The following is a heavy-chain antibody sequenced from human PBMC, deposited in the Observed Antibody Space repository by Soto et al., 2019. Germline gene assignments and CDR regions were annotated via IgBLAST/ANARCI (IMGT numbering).Heavy chain of an antibody. J-gene: IGHJ6*03. CDR2: INPSGGST. CDR3: ARAIPVVAATLDLFRYYYYYMDV. V-gene: IGHV1-46*03. D-gene: IGHD2-15*01. CDR1: GYTFTSYY. Sequence: QVQLVQSGAEVKKPGASVKVSCKASGYTFTSYYMHWVRQAPGQGLEWMGIINPSGGSTSYAQKLEGRVTMTRDTSTSTVYMELSSLRSEDTAVYYCARAIPVVAATLDLFRYYYYYMDVWGKGTTVTVSS.